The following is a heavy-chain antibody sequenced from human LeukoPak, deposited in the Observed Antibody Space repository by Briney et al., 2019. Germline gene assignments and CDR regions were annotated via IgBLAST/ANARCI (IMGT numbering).Heavy chain of an antibody. V-gene: IGHV3-30*02. CDR3: AKAVLLWFGELFNFDY. CDR2: IRYDGSNK. CDR1: GFTFSSYG. D-gene: IGHD3-10*01. J-gene: IGHJ4*02. Sequence: GGSLRLSCAASGFTFSSYGMHWVRQAPGKGLEWVAFIRYDGSNKYYADSVKGRFTISRDNSKNTLYLQMNSLRAEDTAVYYCAKAVLLWFGELFNFDYRGQGTLVTVSS.